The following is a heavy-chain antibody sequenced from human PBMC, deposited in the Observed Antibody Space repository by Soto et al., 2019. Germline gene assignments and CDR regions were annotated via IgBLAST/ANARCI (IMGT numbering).Heavy chain of an antibody. Sequence: PGESLKISCKGSGYSFTTYWIAWVRQMPGKGLEWMGIIYPGDSDTRYSPSFQGQVTISADKSISTAYLQWSSLKASDTAMYYCATRLPPLGPYYFDYRGQGTLVTVSS. J-gene: IGHJ4*02. CDR1: GYSFTTYW. CDR3: ATRLPPLGPYYFDY. CDR2: IYPGDSDT. V-gene: IGHV5-51*01.